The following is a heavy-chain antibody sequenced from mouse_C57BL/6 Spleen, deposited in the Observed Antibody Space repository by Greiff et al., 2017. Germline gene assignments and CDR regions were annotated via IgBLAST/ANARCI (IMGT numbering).Heavy chain of an antibody. Sequence: EVKLMESGPELVKPGASVKISCKASGYTFTDYYMNWVKQSHGKSLEWIGDINPNNGGTSYNQKFKGKATLTVDKSSSTAYMELRSLTSEDSAVYYCAREGVYDGYYRFAYWGQGTLVTVSA. D-gene: IGHD2-3*01. V-gene: IGHV1-26*01. J-gene: IGHJ3*01. CDR2: INPNNGGT. CDR3: AREGVYDGYYRFAY. CDR1: GYTFTDYY.